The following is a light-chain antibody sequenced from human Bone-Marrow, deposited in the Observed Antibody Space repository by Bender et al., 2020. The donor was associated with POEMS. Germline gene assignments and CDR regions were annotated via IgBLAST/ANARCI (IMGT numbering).Light chain of an antibody. CDR1: GSNIGGYP. CDR2: SND. J-gene: IGLJ2*01. Sequence: QSVLTQPPSVSGTPGQRVTISCSGSGSNIGGYPVNWYQQLPGTAPKLLIFSNDQRPSGVPERFSASTSGNTATLTISGTQAMDEADYYCQAWDSNSAVFGGGTKLTVL. V-gene: IGLV1-44*01. CDR3: QAWDSNSAV.